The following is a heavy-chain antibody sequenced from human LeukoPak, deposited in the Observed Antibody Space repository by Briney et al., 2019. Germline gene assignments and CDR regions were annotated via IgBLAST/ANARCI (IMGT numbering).Heavy chain of an antibody. CDR3: ARVRPPREAAAGIGY. CDR2: INPNSGGT. D-gene: IGHD6-13*01. Sequence: GASVKASCKASGYTFTGYYMHWVRQAPGQGLEWMGWINPNSGGTNYAQKFQGRVTMTRDTSISTAYMELSRLRSDDTAVYYCARVRPPREAAAGIGYWGQGTLVTVSS. CDR1: GYTFTGYY. J-gene: IGHJ4*02. V-gene: IGHV1-2*02.